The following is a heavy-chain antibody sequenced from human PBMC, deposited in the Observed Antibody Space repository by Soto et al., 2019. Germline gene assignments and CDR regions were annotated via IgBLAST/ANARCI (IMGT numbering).Heavy chain of an antibody. V-gene: IGHV1-2*04. J-gene: IGHJ3*02. CDR3: ARTYYYGSGSYYSDAFDI. D-gene: IGHD3-10*01. CDR2: INPNSGGT. CDR1: GYTFTGYY. Sequence: ASVKVSCKASGYTFTGYYMHWVRQAPGQGLEWMGWINPNSGGTNYAQKFQGWVTMTRDTSISTAYMELSRLRSDDTAVYYCARTYYYGSGSYYSDAFDIWGQGTMVTVSS.